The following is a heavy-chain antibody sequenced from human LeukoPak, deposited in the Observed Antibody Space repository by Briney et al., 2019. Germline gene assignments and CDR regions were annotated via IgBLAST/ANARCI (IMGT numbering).Heavy chain of an antibody. CDR2: IWYDGSNK. J-gene: IGHJ4*02. CDR3: ARDGIVVVPATPYYFDY. D-gene: IGHD2-2*01. Sequence: PGRSLRLSCAASGFTFSSYGMHWVRQAPGKGLEWVAVIWYDGSNKYYADSVKGRFTISRDNSKNTLYLQMNSLRAEDTAVYYCARDGIVVVPATPYYFDYWGQGTLVTVSS. CDR1: GFTFSSYG. V-gene: IGHV3-30*19.